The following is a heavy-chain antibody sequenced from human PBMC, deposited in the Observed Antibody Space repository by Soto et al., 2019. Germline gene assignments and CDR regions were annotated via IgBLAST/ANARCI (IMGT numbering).Heavy chain of an antibody. J-gene: IGHJ6*02. D-gene: IGHD2-2*01. CDR2: IRGTSSDT. CDR3: ARAARCCSSTRCYRTHFYYGMDV. CDR1: GFTFSDYA. Sequence: QVQLVESGGGLVKPGGSLRLSCAGSGFTFSDYAMSWVRQAPGKGLEWGSYIRGTSSDTNYADSVKGQFTISRDNAKNSLYLHMNNLTAEDTAVYLCARAARCCSSTRCYRTHFYYGMDVWGQGTTVTVSS. V-gene: IGHV3-11*06.